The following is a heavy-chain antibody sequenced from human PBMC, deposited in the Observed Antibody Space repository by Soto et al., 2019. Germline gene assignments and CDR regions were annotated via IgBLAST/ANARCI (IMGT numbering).Heavy chain of an antibody. Sequence: EVQLVESGGGLVQPGGSLRLSCAASGFTFSSYWMNWVRQAPGKGLVWVLRVSSDGSSTNYADSVEGRFTISRDNAKNTLYLQMDSLRAEDTAVYYCTTNRMVGAVDYWGQGTLVTVSS. CDR2: VSSDGSST. V-gene: IGHV3-74*01. D-gene: IGHD1-26*01. CDR1: GFTFSSYW. J-gene: IGHJ4*02. CDR3: TTNRMVGAVDY.